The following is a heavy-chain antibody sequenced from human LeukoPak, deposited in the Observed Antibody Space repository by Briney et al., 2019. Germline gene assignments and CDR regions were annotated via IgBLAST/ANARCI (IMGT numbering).Heavy chain of an antibody. D-gene: IGHD3-9*01. V-gene: IGHV3-7*01. J-gene: IGHJ5*02. CDR3: AIYTGYHFDN. CDR2: IQPDGSEN. Sequence: AGGSLRLSCRASGFTFSSYWMRWVRQAPGKGMEWVAKIQPDGSENLHLDSVKGRFTISRDNAKSLLHLQINSLRADDTAIYYCAIYTGYHFDNWGQGTLVTVSS. CDR1: GFTFSSYW.